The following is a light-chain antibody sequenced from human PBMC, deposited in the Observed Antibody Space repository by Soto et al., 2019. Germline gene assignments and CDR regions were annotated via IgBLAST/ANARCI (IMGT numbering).Light chain of an antibody. CDR3: VLYMGSGIAV. CDR1: SGSVSTSYY. CDR2: NTY. V-gene: IGLV8-61*01. Sequence: QTVVTQEPSCSVSPGGAVTLTCGLSSGSVSTSYYPSCYQQTPGQAPRTLIYNTYTRSSGVPDRFSASILGDKAALTITGAQADDESDYYCVLYMGSGIAVFGGGTKLTVL. J-gene: IGLJ2*01.